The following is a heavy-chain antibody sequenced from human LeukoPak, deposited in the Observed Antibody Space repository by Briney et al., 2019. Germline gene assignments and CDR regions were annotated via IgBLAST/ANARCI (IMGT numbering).Heavy chain of an antibody. J-gene: IGHJ4*02. CDR2: IYTSGST. V-gene: IGHV4-4*07. D-gene: IGHD2-15*01. Sequence: PSEALSLTCTVSGGSISSYYWGWIRQPAGKGLEWIGRIYTSGSTNYNPSLKSRVSISVDKSRNQFSLKLSSVTAADTAVYYCARDCTNTYRYSYYFDYWGQGTLVTVSS. CDR3: ARDCTNTYRYSYYFDY. CDR1: GGSISSYY.